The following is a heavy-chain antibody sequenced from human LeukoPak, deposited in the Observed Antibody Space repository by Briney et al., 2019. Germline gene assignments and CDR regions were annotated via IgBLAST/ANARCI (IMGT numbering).Heavy chain of an antibody. J-gene: IGHJ6*03. CDR2: IYYSGST. D-gene: IGHD4-23*01. V-gene: IGHV4-59*01. CDR1: GGSISSYY. Sequence: SETLSLTCTVSGGSISSYYWSWIRQPPGKGPEWIGYIYYSGSTNYNPSLKSRVTISVDTSKNQFSLKLSSVTAADTAVYYCARDTGYGGNSGADYYYYMDVWGKGTTVTVSS. CDR3: ARDTGYGGNSGADYYYYMDV.